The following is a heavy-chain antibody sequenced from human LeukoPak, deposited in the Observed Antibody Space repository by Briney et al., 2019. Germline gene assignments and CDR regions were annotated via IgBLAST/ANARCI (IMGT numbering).Heavy chain of an antibody. CDR1: GGSISSYY. CDR3: ARGTGATWGVAFDY. Sequence: PSETLSLTCTVSGGSISSYYWSWIRQPPGKGLEWIAYMYYSGSTNYNPSLKSRVTMSADMSKNQFSLKLSSVITADTAVYYCARGTGATWGVAFDYWGQGTPVTVSS. D-gene: IGHD3-16*01. V-gene: IGHV4-59*01. CDR2: MYYSGST. J-gene: IGHJ4*02.